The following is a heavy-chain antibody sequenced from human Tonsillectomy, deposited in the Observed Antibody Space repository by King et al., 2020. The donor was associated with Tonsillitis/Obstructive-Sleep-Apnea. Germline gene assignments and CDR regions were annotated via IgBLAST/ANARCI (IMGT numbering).Heavy chain of an antibody. CDR2: FIPILDIT. CDR1: GGTFSNYA. D-gene: IGHD2-2*01. Sequence: VQLVQSGAEVMKPGSSVKVSCKASGGTFSNYAITWVRQAPGQGLEWMGRFIPILDITNYAQKFQGRVTITADKSTSTAYMELSSLRSEDTAVYYCASGCSSTSCPFDSWGQGTQVTVSS. J-gene: IGHJ4*02. CDR3: ASGCSSTSCPFDS. V-gene: IGHV1-69*09.